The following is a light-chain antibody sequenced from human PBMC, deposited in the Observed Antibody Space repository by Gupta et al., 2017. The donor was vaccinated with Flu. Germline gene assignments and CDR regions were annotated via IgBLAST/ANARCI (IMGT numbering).Light chain of an antibody. Sequence: NFMLTQPHSVSESQGKTVTISCTCSSGSIASNYVQWYQQRPGSSPTTVIYEDNQRPSGVPDRFSGSIDSSSNSASLTISGLKTEDEADYYCQSYDSSGWVFGGGTKLTVL. J-gene: IGLJ3*02. CDR2: EDN. V-gene: IGLV6-57*01. CDR1: SGSIASNY. CDR3: QSYDSSGWV.